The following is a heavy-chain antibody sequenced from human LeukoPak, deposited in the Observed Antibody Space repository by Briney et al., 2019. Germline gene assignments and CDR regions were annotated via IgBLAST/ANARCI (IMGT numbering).Heavy chain of an antibody. Sequence: ASVKVSCKASGGTFSSYAISWVRQAPGQGLEWMGGIIPIFGTANYAQKFQGRVTITTDESTSTAYMELSSLRSEDTAVYYCAVGQRYCSSTSCYTSYFDYWGQGTLVTVSS. V-gene: IGHV1-69*05. J-gene: IGHJ4*02. CDR1: GGTFSSYA. CDR3: AVGQRYCSSTSCYTSYFDY. CDR2: IIPIFGTA. D-gene: IGHD2-2*02.